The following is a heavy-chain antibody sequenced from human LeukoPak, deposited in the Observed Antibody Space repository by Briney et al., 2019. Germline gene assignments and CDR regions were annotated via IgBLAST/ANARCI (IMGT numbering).Heavy chain of an antibody. V-gene: IGHV1-69*13. J-gene: IGHJ5*02. CDR3: ARSTVLKVNAISWFDP. Sequence: GASVKVSCKASGGTFSSYAISWVRQAPGQGLEWMGGIIPIFGTANYAQKFQGRVTITADESTSTAYMELSSLRSEDTAVYYCARSTVLKVNAISWFDPWGQGTLVTVSS. CDR2: IIPIFGTA. D-gene: IGHD2-8*01. CDR1: GGTFSSYA.